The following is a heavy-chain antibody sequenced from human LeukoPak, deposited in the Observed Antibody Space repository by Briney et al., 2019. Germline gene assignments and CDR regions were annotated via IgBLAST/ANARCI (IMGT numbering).Heavy chain of an antibody. CDR2: ISLKSGGT. D-gene: IGHD6-13*01. CDR1: GYTFTGYY. Sequence: GASVKVSCKASGYTFTGYYMHWVRQAPGQGLEWMGWISLKSGGTNYAQRFQGRVTMTRDTSISTVYMELSRLRSDDTAVYYCARDGSAAGAPNAFDIWGQGTMVTVSS. CDR3: ARDGSAAGAPNAFDI. V-gene: IGHV1-2*02. J-gene: IGHJ3*02.